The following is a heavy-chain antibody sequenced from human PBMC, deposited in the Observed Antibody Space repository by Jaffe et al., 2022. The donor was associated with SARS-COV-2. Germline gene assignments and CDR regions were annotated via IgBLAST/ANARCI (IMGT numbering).Heavy chain of an antibody. CDR1: GFTFDDYA. D-gene: IGHD7-27*01. CDR2: ISWDGGST. J-gene: IGHJ3*02. Sequence: EVQLVESGGVVVQPGGSLRLSCAASGFTFDDYAMHWVRQAPGKGLEWVSLISWDGGSTYYADSVKGRFTISRDNSKNSLYLQMNSLRAEDTALYYCAKVALKWGIVDAFDIWGQGTMVTVSS. V-gene: IGHV3-43D*03. CDR3: AKVALKWGIVDAFDI.